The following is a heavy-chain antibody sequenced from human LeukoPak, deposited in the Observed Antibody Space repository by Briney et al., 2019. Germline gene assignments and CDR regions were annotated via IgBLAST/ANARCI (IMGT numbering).Heavy chain of an antibody. J-gene: IGHJ4*02. CDR2: IHPSGML. CDR1: GASFSSGDQY. Sequence: PSETLSLTCTVSGASFSSGDQYWNWIRQSPGKGLEWIESIHPSGMLYNNPSLESRVTISIDTSKNQFSLNLNSVTAADTAVYFCSRGLDSRKLGYWGQGTLVTVSS. D-gene: IGHD3-22*01. CDR3: SRGLDSRKLGY. V-gene: IGHV4-31*03.